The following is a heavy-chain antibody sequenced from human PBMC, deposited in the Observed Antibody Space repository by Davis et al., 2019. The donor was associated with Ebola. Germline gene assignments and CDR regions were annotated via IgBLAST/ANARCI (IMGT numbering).Heavy chain of an antibody. D-gene: IGHD3-10*01. CDR3: ARDGNYGSGSPQVDY. V-gene: IGHV1-3*01. CDR1: GYTFTSYA. CDR2: INAGNGNT. Sequence: ASVKVSCKASGYTFTSYAMHWVRQAPGQRLEWMGWINAGNGNTKYSQKFQGRVTMTRDTSTSTVYMELSSLRSEDTAVYYCARDGNYGSGSPQVDYWGQGTLVTVSS. J-gene: IGHJ4*02.